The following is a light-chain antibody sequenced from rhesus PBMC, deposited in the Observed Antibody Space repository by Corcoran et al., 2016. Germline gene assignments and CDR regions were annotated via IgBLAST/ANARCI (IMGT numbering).Light chain of an antibody. CDR3: LQYSSIPFT. CDR1: QSISSW. V-gene: IGKV1-22*01. Sequence: DIQMTQSPSSLSASVGDTVTITCRASQSISSWIDWYQQKPGKAPKLLSYKASRLQSGVPSRLSGSGSGTDFTLTISSLQPEDCATYYCLQYSSIPFTFGPGTKLDIK. CDR2: KAS. J-gene: IGKJ3*01.